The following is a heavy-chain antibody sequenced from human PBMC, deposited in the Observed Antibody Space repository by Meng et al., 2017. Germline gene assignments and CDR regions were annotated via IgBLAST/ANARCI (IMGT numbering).Heavy chain of an antibody. D-gene: IGHD5-24*01. J-gene: IGHJ6*02. CDR3: ARCGEEMATITGYYYYGMDV. CDR1: GYSFTSYW. CDR2: IYPGDSDT. V-gene: IGHV5-51*01. Sequence: KVSCKGSGYSFTSYWIGWVRQMPGKGLEWMGIIYPGDSDTRYSPSFQGQVTISADKSTSTAYLQWSSLKASDTAMYYCARCGEEMATITGYYYYGMDVWGQGTTVTVSS.